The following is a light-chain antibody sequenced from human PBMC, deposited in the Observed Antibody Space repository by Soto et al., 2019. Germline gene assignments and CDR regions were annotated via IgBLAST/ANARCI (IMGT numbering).Light chain of an antibody. Sequence: QSALTQPASVSGSPGQSITISCTGTSGDVGAYNHVSWYQQHPGKAPKLMIYEVSNRPSGVANRFSGSKSGNTASLTISGLQAEDEADYYCSSYTGSSTWVFGGGTKLTVL. CDR2: EVS. CDR1: SGDVGAYNH. V-gene: IGLV2-14*01. CDR3: SSYTGSSTWV. J-gene: IGLJ3*02.